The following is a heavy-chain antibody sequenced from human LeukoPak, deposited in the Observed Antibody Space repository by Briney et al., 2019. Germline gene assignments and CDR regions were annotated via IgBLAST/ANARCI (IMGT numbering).Heavy chain of an antibody. CDR3: ASYTFGGVIVSDY. D-gene: IGHD3-16*02. Sequence: PGGSLRLSCAASGFTFSSYSMNWVRQAPGKGLEWVSSISGSSSYIYYADSVKGRFTISRDNARNSLYLQMNSLRAEDTAVYYCASYTFGGVIVSDYWGQGTLVTVSS. J-gene: IGHJ4*02. V-gene: IGHV3-21*01. CDR1: GFTFSSYS. CDR2: ISGSSSYI.